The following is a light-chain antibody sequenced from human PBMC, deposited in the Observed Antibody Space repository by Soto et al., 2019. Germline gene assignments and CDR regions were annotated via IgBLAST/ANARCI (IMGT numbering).Light chain of an antibody. J-gene: IGLJ1*01. CDR3: AAWDDRLNGWV. CDR1: SSNIGTYS. V-gene: IGLV1-44*01. Sequence: QSVLTQPPSASGTPGQRVTISCSGSSSNIGTYSVSWYQQFPGTAPRLLIYSDNQRPSGVPDRFSASKSGASASLAISGLQSEDEADFYCAAWDDRLNGWVFGTGTKVNVL. CDR2: SDN.